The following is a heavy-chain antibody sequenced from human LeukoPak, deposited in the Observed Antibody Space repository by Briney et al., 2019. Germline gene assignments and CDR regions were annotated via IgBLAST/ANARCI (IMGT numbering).Heavy chain of an antibody. CDR2: ISYDGSNK. Sequence: QPGRSLRLSCAASGFTFSSYAMHWVRQAPGKGLEWVAAISYDGSNKYYADSVKGRFTISRDNSKNTLYLQMNSLRAEDTAVYYCARDGAKYYDILTGYLDYWGQGTLVTVSS. J-gene: IGHJ4*02. CDR3: ARDGAKYYDILTGYLDY. CDR1: GFTFSSYA. D-gene: IGHD3-9*01. V-gene: IGHV3-30-3*01.